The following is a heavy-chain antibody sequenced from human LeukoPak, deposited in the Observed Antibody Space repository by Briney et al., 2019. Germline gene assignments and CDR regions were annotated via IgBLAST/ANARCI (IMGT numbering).Heavy chain of an antibody. CDR2: ISYDGSNK. J-gene: IGHJ6*02. CDR1: GFTFSSYG. CDR3: AKAAMVQGGPAYYYGMDV. Sequence: GGSLRLSCAASGFTFSSYGMHWVRQAPGKGLEWVAVISYDGSNKYYADSVKGRFTISRDNSKNTLYLQMNSLRAEDTAVYYCAKAAMVQGGPAYYYGMDVWGQGTTVTVSS. V-gene: IGHV3-30*18. D-gene: IGHD3-10*01.